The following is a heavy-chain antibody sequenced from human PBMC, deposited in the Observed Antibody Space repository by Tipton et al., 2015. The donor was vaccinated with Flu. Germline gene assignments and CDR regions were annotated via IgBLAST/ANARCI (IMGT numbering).Heavy chain of an antibody. Sequence: SGFTFSNFAMHWVRQAPGKGLEWVAGVWYDGTNEYYADSVKGRFTISRDNSKNTLYLQMNSLRAEDTAVYYCARGYDILTDGGGSFDYWGQGTLVTVSS. J-gene: IGHJ4*02. V-gene: IGHV3-33*01. CDR3: ARGYDILTDGGGSFDY. CDR1: GFTFSNFA. D-gene: IGHD3-9*01. CDR2: VWYDGTNE.